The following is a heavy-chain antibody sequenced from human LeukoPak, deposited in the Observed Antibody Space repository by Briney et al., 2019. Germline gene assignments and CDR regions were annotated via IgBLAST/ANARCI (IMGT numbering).Heavy chain of an antibody. CDR3: ARRTYSSSSSLFDY. Sequence: ASVKVSRKASGYTFTTYGISWVRQAPGQGLEWMAWISAYNGNTNYAQNLQGRFTMTTDTSTTTAYMELRSLRSDDTAFYYCARRTYSSSSSLFDYWGQGTLVIVSS. CDR1: GYTFTTYG. CDR2: ISAYNGNT. J-gene: IGHJ4*02. D-gene: IGHD6-6*01. V-gene: IGHV1-18*01.